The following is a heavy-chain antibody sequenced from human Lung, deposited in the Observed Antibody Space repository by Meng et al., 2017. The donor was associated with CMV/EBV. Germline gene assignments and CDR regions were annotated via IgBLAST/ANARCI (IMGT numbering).Heavy chain of an antibody. J-gene: IGHJ4*02. V-gene: IGHV1-24*01. CDR3: AGAGTTGNFDY. CDR1: GYTLTELS. Sequence: HVQVVESWAGGEKPGASVKVSCKVSGYTLTELSMHWVRQAPGKGLEWMGGFDPEDGETIYAQKFQGRVTMTEDTSTDTAYMELSSLRSEDTAVYYCAGAGTTGNFDYWGQGTLVTVSS. D-gene: IGHD1-7*01. CDR2: FDPEDGET.